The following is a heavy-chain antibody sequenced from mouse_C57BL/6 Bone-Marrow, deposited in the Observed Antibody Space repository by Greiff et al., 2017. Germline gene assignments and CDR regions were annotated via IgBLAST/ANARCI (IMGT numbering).Heavy chain of an antibody. J-gene: IGHJ4*01. CDR2: ISSGGSYT. Sequence: EVQVVESGGDLVKPGGSLKLSCAASGFTFSSYGMSWVRQTPDKRLEWVATISSGGSYTYYPDSVKGRFTISRDNAKNTLYLQMSSLKSEDTAMYYGARRGNYVPYYAIDYWGQGTSVTVSS. CDR3: ARRGNYVPYYAIDY. D-gene: IGHD1-1*01. V-gene: IGHV5-6*01. CDR1: GFTFSSYG.